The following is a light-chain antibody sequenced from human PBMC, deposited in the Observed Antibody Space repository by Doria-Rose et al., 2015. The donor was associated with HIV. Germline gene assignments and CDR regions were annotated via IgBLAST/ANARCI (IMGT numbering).Light chain of an antibody. Sequence: TQSPGTLSLSPGERATLSCRASPSFSSTYLAWDQQKPGQAPSLLIYDGSTRGTGIPDRFSASWSGTDFTLTINRLEPEDFALYYCHQYGTSWTFGQGTKVEI. CDR1: PSFSSTY. CDR2: DGS. CDR3: HQYGTSWT. J-gene: IGKJ1*01. V-gene: IGKV3-20*01.